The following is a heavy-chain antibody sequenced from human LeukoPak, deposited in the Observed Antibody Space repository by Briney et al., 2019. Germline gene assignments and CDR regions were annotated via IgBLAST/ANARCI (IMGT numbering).Heavy chain of an antibody. CDR1: GGSISSSSYY. Sequence: SETLSLTCTVSGGSISSSSYYWGWIRQPPGKGLEWIGSIYYSGSTYYNSSLKSRVTISVDTSKNQFSLKLSSVTAADTAVYYCARQDTAMVSFDYWGQGTLVTVSS. CDR2: IYYSGST. CDR3: ARQDTAMVSFDY. J-gene: IGHJ4*02. V-gene: IGHV4-39*01. D-gene: IGHD5-18*01.